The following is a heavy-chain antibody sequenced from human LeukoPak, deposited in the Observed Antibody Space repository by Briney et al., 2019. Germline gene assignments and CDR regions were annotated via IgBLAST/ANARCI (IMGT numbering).Heavy chain of an antibody. CDR1: GYTFTDYY. V-gene: IGHV1-2*02. Sequence: ASVKVSCKASGYTFTDYYMHWVRQAPGQGLEWMGWINPNSGGTNYAQKFQGRVTMTRDTSISTAYMELSRLRSDDTAVYYCARVGAYCGGDCYPEDAFDIWGQGTMVTVSS. CDR3: ARVGAYCGGDCYPEDAFDI. CDR2: INPNSGGT. D-gene: IGHD2-21*02. J-gene: IGHJ3*02.